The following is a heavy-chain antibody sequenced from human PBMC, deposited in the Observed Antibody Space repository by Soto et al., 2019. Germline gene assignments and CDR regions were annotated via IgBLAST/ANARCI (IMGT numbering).Heavy chain of an antibody. CDR2: IYSAGTT. V-gene: IGHV3-53*01. Sequence: EVQLVESGGGLIQPGGSLRLSCVVSGLTVSSANYMSWVRQAPGKGLEWVSVIYSAGTTYYADSVKGRFTISRDNSKNTLHLQMNSLRAEDTAVYYCNGYGYWGQGTLVTVSS. CDR3: NGYGY. CDR1: GLTVSSANY. D-gene: IGHD5-12*01. J-gene: IGHJ4*02.